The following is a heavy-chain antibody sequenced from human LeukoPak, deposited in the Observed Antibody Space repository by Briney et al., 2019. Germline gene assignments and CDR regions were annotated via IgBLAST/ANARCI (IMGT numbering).Heavy chain of an antibody. J-gene: IGHJ5*02. D-gene: IGHD6-13*01. Sequence: SETLSLTCTVSGGSISSGGYYWSWIRQHPGKGLEWIGYIYYSGSTYYNPSLKSRVTISVDTSKNQFSLKLSSVTAADTAVYYCARGSAAGMFDWFDPWGQGTLVTVSS. CDR2: IYYSGST. V-gene: IGHV4-31*03. CDR1: GGSISSGGYY. CDR3: ARGSAAGMFDWFDP.